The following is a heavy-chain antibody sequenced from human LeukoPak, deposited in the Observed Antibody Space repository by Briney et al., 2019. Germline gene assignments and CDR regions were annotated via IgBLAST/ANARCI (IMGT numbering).Heavy chain of an antibody. Sequence: SVKVSCKASGGTFSSYAISWVRQAPGQGLEWMGGIIPIFGTANYAQKFQGRVTITADESTSTAYMELSSLRSEDTAVYYCARGKPFDQPYYYYMDVWGKGTTVTISS. CDR1: GGTFSSYA. J-gene: IGHJ6*03. D-gene: IGHD3-9*01. CDR3: ARGKPFDQPYYYYMDV. CDR2: IIPIFGTA. V-gene: IGHV1-69*13.